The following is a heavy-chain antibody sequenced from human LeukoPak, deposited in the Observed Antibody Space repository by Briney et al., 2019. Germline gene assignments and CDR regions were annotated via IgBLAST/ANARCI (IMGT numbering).Heavy chain of an antibody. CDR3: ARENLDTERWLPHADWFDP. D-gene: IGHD5-24*01. CDR1: GYTLTSDS. J-gene: IGHJ5*01. V-gene: IGHV1-46*01. CDR2: INPSGGNT. Sequence: SVKPSCNPSGYTLTSDSMHWVRHPPGQGIEWVGTINPSGGNTSYAQTFRGRVNMHRDISKSRVYVELRSLRSEDPAVYYCARENLDTERWLPHADWFDPWGQGTTVTVSS.